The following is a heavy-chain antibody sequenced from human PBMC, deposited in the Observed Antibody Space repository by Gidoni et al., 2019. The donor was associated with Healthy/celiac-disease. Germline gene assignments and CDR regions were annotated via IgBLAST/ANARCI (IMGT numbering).Heavy chain of an antibody. J-gene: IGHJ4*02. CDR2: IRSKAYGGTT. D-gene: IGHD4-17*01. Sequence: EVQLVESGGGLVQPGRSLRLSCTASGFTFGVYAMSWVRQAPGKGLEWVGFIRSKAYGGTTEYAASVKGRFTISRDDSKSIAYLQMNSLKTEDTAVYYCTRDHGDYDGGYFDYWGQGTLVTVSS. V-gene: IGHV3-49*04. CDR3: TRDHGDYDGGYFDY. CDR1: GFTFGVYA.